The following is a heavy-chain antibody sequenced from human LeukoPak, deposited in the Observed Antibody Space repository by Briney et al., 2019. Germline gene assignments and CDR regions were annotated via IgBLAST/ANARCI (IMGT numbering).Heavy chain of an antibody. CDR2: INHSGST. CDR3: ARGLLGSYIVFDI. J-gene: IGHJ3*02. D-gene: IGHD1-26*01. Sequence: PSETLSLTCAVYGGSFSGYYWSWIRQPPGKGLEWIGEINHSGSTNYNPSLKSRVTISVDTSKNQFSLKLSSVTAADTAVYYCARGLLGSYIVFDIWGQGTMVTVSS. CDR1: GGSFSGYY. V-gene: IGHV4-34*01.